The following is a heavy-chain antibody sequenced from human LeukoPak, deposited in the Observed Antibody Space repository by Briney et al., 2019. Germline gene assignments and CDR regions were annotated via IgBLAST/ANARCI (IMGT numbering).Heavy chain of an antibody. CDR2: ISAYNGNT. J-gene: IGHJ4*02. V-gene: IGHV1-18*01. Sequence: ASVKVSCKASGYTFTSYGISWVRQAPGQGLEWMGWISAYNGNTNYAQKLQGRVTMTTDTSTSTAYMELRSLRSDDTAVYYCAAVEGTPYYYDSSGYFGYWGQGTLVTVSS. CDR3: AAVEGTPYYYDSSGYFGY. CDR1: GYTFTSYG. D-gene: IGHD3-22*01.